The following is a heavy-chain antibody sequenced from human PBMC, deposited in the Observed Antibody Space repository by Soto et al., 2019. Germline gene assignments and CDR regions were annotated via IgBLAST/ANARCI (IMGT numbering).Heavy chain of an antibody. CDR2: TYSGGSS. CDR3: ARAGAYSSANTDV. D-gene: IGHD6-25*01. Sequence: EVQLVESGGGLVQPGGSLRVSCAASGLNVSSNSMNWVRQAPGRGLEWVSITYSGGSSYYADSVKGRFTISRDNSKNTLFLQMNSLRAEDTAVYYCARAGAYSSANTDVWGKGTTVTVSS. J-gene: IGHJ6*03. V-gene: IGHV3-66*01. CDR1: GLNVSSNS.